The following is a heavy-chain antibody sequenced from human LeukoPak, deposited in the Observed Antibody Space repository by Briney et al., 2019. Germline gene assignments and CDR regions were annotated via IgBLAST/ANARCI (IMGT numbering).Heavy chain of an antibody. CDR2: LSGSGGST. Sequence: GGSLRLSCAASGFTFSSYAMSWVRQAPGKGLEWVSGLSGSGGSTYYADSVKGRFTISRDNSKNTLYLQMNSPRAEDTAVYYCAKDRYSSTWYRDYFDYWGQGTLVTVSS. V-gene: IGHV3-23*01. CDR3: AKDRYSSTWYRDYFDY. D-gene: IGHD6-13*01. CDR1: GFTFSSYA. J-gene: IGHJ4*02.